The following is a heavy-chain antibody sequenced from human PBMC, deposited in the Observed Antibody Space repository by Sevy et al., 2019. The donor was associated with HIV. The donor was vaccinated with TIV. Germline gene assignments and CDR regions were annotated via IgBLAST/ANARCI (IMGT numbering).Heavy chain of an antibody. Sequence: ASVKVSCKASGYTFTSYYMHWVRQAPGQGLEWMGIINPSGGSTSYSQKFQGRVTMTRDTSTSTVYMELSSLRSEDTAVYYCARADYGSGSYSPSYYYYYGMDVWGQRTTVTVSS. D-gene: IGHD3-10*01. CDR2: INPSGGST. CDR3: ARADYGSGSYSPSYYYYYGMDV. J-gene: IGHJ6*02. V-gene: IGHV1-46*01. CDR1: GYTFTSYY.